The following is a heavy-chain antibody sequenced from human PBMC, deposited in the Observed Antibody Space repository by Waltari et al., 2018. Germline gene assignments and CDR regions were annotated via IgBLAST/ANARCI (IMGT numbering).Heavy chain of an antibody. CDR1: GFTVRTNF. V-gene: IGHV3-53*01. D-gene: IGHD6-19*01. CDR3: AKQSPSYTRGWYPLES. CDR2: CYSGGNT. Sequence: EVQLVESGGNLIQPGGSLRLSCAASGFTVRTNFISWVRQAPGKGLGWVSICYSGGNTYYAGSVKGRFTISRDNYKSMVYLEMNSLRAEDTALYYCAKQSPSYTRGWYPLESWGPGTLVTVSP. J-gene: IGHJ4*02.